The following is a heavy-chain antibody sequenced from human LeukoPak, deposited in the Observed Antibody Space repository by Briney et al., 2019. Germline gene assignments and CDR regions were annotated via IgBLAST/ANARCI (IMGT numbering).Heavy chain of an antibody. CDR2: IRYDGSDK. D-gene: IGHD3-16*01. CDR3: ARGYYFDY. Sequence: GGSLRLSCAASGFTFSAYGIHWVRQAPGKGLEWVAFIRYDGSDKYYADSVKGRFTISRDNAKNMVYLQMNSLRAEDTAVYYCARGYYFDYWGQGTLVTVSS. J-gene: IGHJ4*02. V-gene: IGHV3-30*02. CDR1: GFTFSAYG.